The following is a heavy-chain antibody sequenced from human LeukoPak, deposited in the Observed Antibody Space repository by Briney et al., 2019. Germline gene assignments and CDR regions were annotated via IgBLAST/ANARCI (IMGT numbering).Heavy chain of an antibody. Sequence: GGSLRLSCAASGFTFSSYSMNWVRQAPGKGLEWVSYISSSSTIYYADSVKGRFTISRDNAKNSLYLQMNSLRAEDTAVYYCARAFQGYFQHWGQGTLVTVSS. V-gene: IGHV3-48*01. CDR2: ISSSSTI. J-gene: IGHJ1*01. CDR3: ARAFQGYFQH. CDR1: GFTFSSYS.